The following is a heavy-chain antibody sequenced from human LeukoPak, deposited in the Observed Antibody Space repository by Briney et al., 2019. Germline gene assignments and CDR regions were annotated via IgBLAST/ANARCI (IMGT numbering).Heavy chain of an antibody. CDR1: GYTFTGYY. D-gene: IGHD3-22*01. CDR3: ARVQKKRGTMIVAGAFDI. V-gene: IGHV1-2*02. Sequence: ASVKVSCKASGYTFTGYYMHWVRQAPGQGLEWMGWINPNSGGTNYAQEFQGRVTMTRDTSISTAYMELSRLRSDDTAVYYCARVQKKRGTMIVAGAFDIWGQGTMVTVSS. J-gene: IGHJ3*02. CDR2: INPNSGGT.